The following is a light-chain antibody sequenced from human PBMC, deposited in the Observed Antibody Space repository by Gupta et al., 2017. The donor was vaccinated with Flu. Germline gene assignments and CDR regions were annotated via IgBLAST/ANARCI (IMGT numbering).Light chain of an antibody. CDR1: QGISNY. J-gene: IGKJ4*01. CDR3: QKYNSSRLT. V-gene: IGKV1-27*01. Sequence: RSSLSAAVGDRVTITCRASQGISNYLAWYQQKPGKGPKLLIYAASTVQSGVPSRFSGSGSGTDFTLTISSRQPEDVATYYCQKYNSSRLTFGGGTKVEIK. CDR2: AAS.